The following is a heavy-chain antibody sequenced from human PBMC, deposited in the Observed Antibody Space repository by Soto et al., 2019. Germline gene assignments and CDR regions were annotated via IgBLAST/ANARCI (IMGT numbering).Heavy chain of an antibody. CDR3: ARDCAGTCWFAY. Sequence: EVQLVESGGGKVQPGGSLRLSCAGSGFSFSDFSMNWVRQAPGKGLEWISYINRDSSVIMYADSLRGRVTISRDNAKNTLFLQINRLRVVDTAVYYCARDCAGTCWFAYWGPGIPVTVSS. V-gene: IGHV3-48*01. D-gene: IGHD2-15*01. CDR2: INRDSSVI. J-gene: IGHJ4*02. CDR1: GFSFSDFS.